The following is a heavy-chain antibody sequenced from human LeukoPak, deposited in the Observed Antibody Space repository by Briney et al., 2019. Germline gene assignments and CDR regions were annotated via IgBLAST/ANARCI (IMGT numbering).Heavy chain of an antibody. J-gene: IGHJ4*02. CDR1: GGTFSSYA. CDR3: ARGRSYGYDSPYDY. Sequence: ASVKVSCKASGGTFSSYAISWVRQAPGQGLEWMGGIIPIFGTANYAQKFQGRVTITADESTSTAYMELSSLRSEDTAVYYCARGRSYGYDSPYDYWGQGTLVTVSS. V-gene: IGHV1-69*13. CDR2: IIPIFGTA. D-gene: IGHD5-18*01.